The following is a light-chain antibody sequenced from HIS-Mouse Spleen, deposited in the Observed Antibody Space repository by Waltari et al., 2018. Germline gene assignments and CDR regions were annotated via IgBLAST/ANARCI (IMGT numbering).Light chain of an antibody. J-gene: IGLJ1*01. V-gene: IGLV3-1*01. Sequence: SYELTQPPSVSVSPGQTASITCSGDKLGDKYACWYQQKPGQSPVLVIYQDSRRPSGIPERFSDSSSGNTATLTISGNQAMYEADYYCSSYAGSNNLGVFGTGTKVTVL. CDR1: KLGDKY. CDR3: SSYAGSNNLGV. CDR2: QDS.